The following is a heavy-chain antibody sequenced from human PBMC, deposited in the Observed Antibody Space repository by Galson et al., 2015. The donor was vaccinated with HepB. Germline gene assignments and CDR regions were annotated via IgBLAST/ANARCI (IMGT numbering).Heavy chain of an antibody. CDR3: AKKWVSDYGGHFDY. J-gene: IGHJ4*02. CDR1: GFTFSSYG. V-gene: IGHV3-30*18. CDR2: ISYDGSNK. Sequence: SLRLSCAASGFTFSSYGMHWVRQAPGKGLEWVAVISYDGSNKYYADSVKGRFTISRDNSKNTLYLQMNSLRAEDTAVYYCAKKWVSDYGGHFDYWGQGTLVTVSS. D-gene: IGHD4-23*01.